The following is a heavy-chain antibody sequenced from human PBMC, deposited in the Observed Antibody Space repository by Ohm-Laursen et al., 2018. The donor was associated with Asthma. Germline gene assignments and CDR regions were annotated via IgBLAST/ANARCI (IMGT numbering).Heavy chain of an antibody. CDR2: ISYDGSNK. V-gene: IGHV3-30-3*01. CDR1: GFTFSSYA. J-gene: IGHJ6*02. Sequence: SLRLSCAASGFTFSSYAMHWVRQAPGKGLEWVAVISYDGSNKYYADSVKGRFTISRDNSKNTLYLQMNSLRAEDTAVYYCARDSDCSGGSCEDHYYYYGMDVWGQGTTVTVSS. D-gene: IGHD2-15*01. CDR3: ARDSDCSGGSCEDHYYYYGMDV.